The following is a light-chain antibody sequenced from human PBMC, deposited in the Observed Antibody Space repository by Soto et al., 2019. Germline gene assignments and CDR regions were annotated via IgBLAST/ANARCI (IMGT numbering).Light chain of an antibody. V-gene: IGKV1-39*01. CDR3: QQRGDWPPIT. J-gene: IGKJ5*01. CDR2: AAS. Sequence: DIQMTQSPSSLSASVGDRVTITCRASQSINNYLNWYQQKPGKAPNLLIHAASSLQSGVPPRFSGSGSGTEFTLTISSLEPEDFAVYYCQQRGDWPPITFGQGTRLEIK. CDR1: QSINNY.